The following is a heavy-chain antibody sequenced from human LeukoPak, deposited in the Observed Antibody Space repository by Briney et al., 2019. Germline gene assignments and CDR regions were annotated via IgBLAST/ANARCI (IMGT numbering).Heavy chain of an antibody. Sequence: AGSLRLSCAASGFTFSSYWMHWVRQAPGKGLVWVSRINSDGSSTSYADSVKGRFTISRDNAKNTLYLQMNSLRAEDTAVYYCARGGWLWNYFDYWGQGTLVTVSS. CDR1: GFTFSSYW. J-gene: IGHJ4*02. D-gene: IGHD6-19*01. CDR3: ARGGWLWNYFDY. V-gene: IGHV3-74*01. CDR2: INSDGSST.